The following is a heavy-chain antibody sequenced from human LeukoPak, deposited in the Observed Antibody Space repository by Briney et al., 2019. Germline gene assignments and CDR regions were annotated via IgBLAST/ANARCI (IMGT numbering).Heavy chain of an antibody. CDR2: IKRKSDGGTP. J-gene: IGHJ5*02. Sequence: PGGSLRLSCAASGFTFSNAWMSWVRQAPGKGLEWVGRIKRKSDGGTPDYAAPVKGRFTISRDDSINTLYLQMNSLKTDDTAVYHCVTGGRYFGTWGQGTLVTVSP. CDR3: VTGGRYFGT. CDR1: GFTFSNAW. D-gene: IGHD3-10*01. V-gene: IGHV3-15*01.